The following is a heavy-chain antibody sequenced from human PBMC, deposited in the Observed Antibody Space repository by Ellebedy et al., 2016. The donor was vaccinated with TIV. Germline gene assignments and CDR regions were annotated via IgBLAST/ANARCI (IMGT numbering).Heavy chain of an antibody. V-gene: IGHV3-53*01. CDR3: AVADFC. CDR2: IFTSDVT. Sequence: GESLKISCAASGFAVNGYYITWVRQAPGKGLDWVSVIFTSDVTSYTDSVRGRFTISRDTYKNTVNLQMNSLRVEDTAIYYCAVADFCWGQGTLVTVSS. CDR1: GFAVNGYY. J-gene: IGHJ4*02. D-gene: IGHD5-12*01.